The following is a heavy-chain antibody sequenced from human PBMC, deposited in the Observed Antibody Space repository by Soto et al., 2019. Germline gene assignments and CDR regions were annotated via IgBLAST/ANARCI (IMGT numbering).Heavy chain of an antibody. CDR2: ISVYNGNT. CDR3: ARAEGVVVAASDY. V-gene: IGHV1-18*04. D-gene: IGHD2-15*01. Sequence: ASVKVSCKXSGYTFTSYGISWVRQAPGQGLEWMGWISVYNGNTKYTQKLQGRLTMTTDTSTSTAYMELRSLRSDDTAVYYCARAEGVVVAASDYWGQGTLVTVSS. J-gene: IGHJ4*02. CDR1: GYTFTSYG.